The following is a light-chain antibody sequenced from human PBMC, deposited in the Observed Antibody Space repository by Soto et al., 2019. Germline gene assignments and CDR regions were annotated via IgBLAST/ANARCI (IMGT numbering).Light chain of an antibody. CDR2: KNN. CDR1: SGSIASNY. V-gene: IGLV6-57*04. CDR3: QSYDASNVV. J-gene: IGLJ2*01. Sequence: LTQPHSVSESPAKTVTISCTRSSGSIASNYVQWYQQRPGSAPTTLIYKNNQRPSGVPDRFSGSIDSSSNSASLTISGLKTEDESDYYCQSYDASNVVFGGGTKLTVL.